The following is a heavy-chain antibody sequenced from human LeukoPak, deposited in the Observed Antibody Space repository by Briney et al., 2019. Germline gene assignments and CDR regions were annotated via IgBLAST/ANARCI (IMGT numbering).Heavy chain of an antibody. J-gene: IGHJ6*03. Sequence: PGGSLRLSCAASGFTVSSNYMSWVRQAPGKGLEWVSVIYSGGSTYYADSVKGRFTISRDNSRNTLYLQMNSLRPEDTAVYYCAKDGVFGGYCNSTSCPYYYYMDVWGKGTTVTVSS. CDR1: GFTVSSNY. CDR2: IYSGGST. CDR3: AKDGVFGGYCNSTSCPYYYYMDV. V-gene: IGHV3-53*05. D-gene: IGHD2-2*01.